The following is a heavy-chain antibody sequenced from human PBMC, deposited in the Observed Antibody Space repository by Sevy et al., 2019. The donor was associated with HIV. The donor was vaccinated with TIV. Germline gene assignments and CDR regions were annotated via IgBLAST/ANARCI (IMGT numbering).Heavy chain of an antibody. V-gene: IGHV5-51*01. D-gene: IGHD3-22*01. CDR2: IYPGDSDT. J-gene: IGHJ3*02. CDR3: ARPRAYYYDSSAPHDAFDI. CDR1: GYSFTSYW. Sequence: GESLKISCKGSGYSFTSYWIGWVRQMPGKGLEWMGNIYPGDSDTRYSPSFQGQVTISADKSISTAYLQWSSLKASDTAMYYCARPRAYYYDSSAPHDAFDIWGQWTMVTVSS.